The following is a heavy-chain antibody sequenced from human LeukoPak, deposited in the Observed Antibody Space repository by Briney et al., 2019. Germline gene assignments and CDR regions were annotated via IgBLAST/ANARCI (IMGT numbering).Heavy chain of an antibody. D-gene: IGHD3-22*01. CDR2: ISRRSDDI. J-gene: IGHJ4*02. CDR3: ARYFDTSGYPYYVDY. CDR1: GFTFSSYG. V-gene: IGHV3-21*05. Sequence: GGSPRLSCEGSGFTFSSYGMNWVRQAPGKGLEWVSFISRRSDDINYADFVKGRFTISRDNAKNSLYLQMTSLRAEDTAVYYCARYFDTSGYPYYVDYWGRGALVTVSS.